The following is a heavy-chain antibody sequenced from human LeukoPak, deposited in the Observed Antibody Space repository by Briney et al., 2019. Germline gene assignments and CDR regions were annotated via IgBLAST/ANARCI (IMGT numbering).Heavy chain of an antibody. D-gene: IGHD3-22*01. CDR1: GYTFTSYY. Sequence: ASVKVSCKASGYTFTSYYMHWVRQAPGQGLEWMGWINPNSGGTSCAQKFQGRVTMTRDTSISTAYMELSRLRSDDTAVYYCARDPTEISRSYYYDSSSLGAFDIWGQGTMVTVSS. CDR3: ARDPTEISRSYYYDSSSLGAFDI. V-gene: IGHV1-2*02. J-gene: IGHJ3*02. CDR2: INPNSGGT.